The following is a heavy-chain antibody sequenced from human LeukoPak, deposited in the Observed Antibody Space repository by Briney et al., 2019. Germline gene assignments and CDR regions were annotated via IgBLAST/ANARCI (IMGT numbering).Heavy chain of an antibody. Sequence: GGSLRLSCAASGFTFSSYAMSWVRQAPGKGLEWVSAISGSGASTYYADSVKGRFTISRDNSKNTLYLQMNSLRAEDTAVYYCAKDGWGEIYYYYGMDVWGQGTTVTVSS. CDR2: ISGSGAST. CDR3: AKDGWGEIYYYYGMDV. V-gene: IGHV3-23*01. J-gene: IGHJ6*02. D-gene: IGHD3-16*01. CDR1: GFTFSSYA.